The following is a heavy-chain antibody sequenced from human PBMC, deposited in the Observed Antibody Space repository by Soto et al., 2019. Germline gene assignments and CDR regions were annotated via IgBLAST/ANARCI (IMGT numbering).Heavy chain of an antibody. CDR2: ISYDGSSK. Sequence: GGSLRLSCVGSGFRFSNYGMHWVRHAPGKGLEWLAIISYDGSSKYYGDSAKGRFTVSRDNSGNTVYLQMKNLRPEDTAIYYCAKDGVSGSYSDYWGQGTRVTVSS. CDR3: AKDGVSGSYSDY. V-gene: IGHV3-30*18. D-gene: IGHD1-26*01. CDR1: GFRFSNYG. J-gene: IGHJ4*02.